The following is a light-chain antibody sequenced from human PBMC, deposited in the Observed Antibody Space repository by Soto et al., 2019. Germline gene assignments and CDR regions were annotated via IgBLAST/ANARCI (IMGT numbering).Light chain of an antibody. V-gene: IGKV2-28*01. Sequence: EIVMTQSPLSLPVTPGEPASISCRSSQSLLHNNGYNYLDWYLQKPGQSPHLLIYLGSNRASGGPDRFSGSGSGTDFTLTISRVEAEDVGVYYCMQSLQAPFTFGPGTKVEIK. CDR1: QSLLHNNGYNY. CDR2: LGS. J-gene: IGKJ3*01. CDR3: MQSLQAPFT.